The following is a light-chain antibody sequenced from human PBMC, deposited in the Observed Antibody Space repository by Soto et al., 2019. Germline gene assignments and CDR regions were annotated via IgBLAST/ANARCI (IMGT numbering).Light chain of an antibody. CDR1: SSNIGSNT. J-gene: IGLJ2*01. V-gene: IGLV1-44*01. CDR3: TTWDDSLNGVV. CDR2: SND. Sequence: QSVLTQPPSASGTPGQRVTISCSGSSSNIGSNTINWYQQLPGTAPKLLIYSNDQRPSGVPDRFSGSQSGTSASLAISGLQSDDEADYYCTTWDDSLNGVVFGGGTKLTVL.